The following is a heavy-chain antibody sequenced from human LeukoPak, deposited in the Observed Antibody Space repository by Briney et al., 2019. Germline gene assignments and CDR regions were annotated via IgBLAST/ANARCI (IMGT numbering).Heavy chain of an antibody. CDR1: GFTFSSYD. CDR2: IGTAGDT. Sequence: GGSLRLSCAASGFTFSSYDMHWVRQATGKGLEWVSAIGTAGDTYYPGSVKGRFTISRENAKNSLYLQMNSLRAGDTAVYYCARGGADAMKGIAAAGSYWYFDLWGRGTLVTVSS. CDR3: ARGGADAMKGIAAAGSYWYFDL. D-gene: IGHD6-13*01. J-gene: IGHJ2*01. V-gene: IGHV3-13*01.